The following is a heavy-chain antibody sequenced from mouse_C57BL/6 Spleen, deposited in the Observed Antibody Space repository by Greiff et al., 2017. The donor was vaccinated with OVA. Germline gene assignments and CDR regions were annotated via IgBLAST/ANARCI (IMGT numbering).Heavy chain of an antibody. CDR3: ARDKGDYYGSSFDY. CDR1: GFTFSSYA. CDR2: ISDGGSYT. J-gene: IGHJ2*01. D-gene: IGHD1-1*01. Sequence: EVKLMESGGGLVKPGGSLKLSCAASGFTFSSYAMSWVRQTPEKRLEWVATISDGGSYTYYPDNVKGRFTISRDNAKHNLYLQMSHLKSEDTAMYYCARDKGDYYGSSFDYWGQGTTLTVSS. V-gene: IGHV5-4*01.